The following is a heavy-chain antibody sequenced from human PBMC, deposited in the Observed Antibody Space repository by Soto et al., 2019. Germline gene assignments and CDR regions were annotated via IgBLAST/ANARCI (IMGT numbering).Heavy chain of an antibody. CDR2: ISSSSSYI. Sequence: EVQLVESGGGLVKPGGSLRLSCAASGFTFSSYSMNWVRQAPGKGLAWVSSISSSSSYIYYADSVKGRFTISRDNAKNSLYLQMNSLRAEDTAVYYCARGYDFWSGYYLGAFDIWGQGTMVTVSS. D-gene: IGHD3-3*01. CDR3: ARGYDFWSGYYLGAFDI. J-gene: IGHJ3*02. CDR1: GFTFSSYS. V-gene: IGHV3-21*01.